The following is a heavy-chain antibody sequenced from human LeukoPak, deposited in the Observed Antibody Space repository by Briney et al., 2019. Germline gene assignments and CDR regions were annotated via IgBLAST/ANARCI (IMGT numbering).Heavy chain of an antibody. V-gene: IGHV3-30-3*01. CDR2: ISYDGSNK. J-gene: IGHJ4*02. CDR1: GFTFSSYA. CDR3: ARDQVGAYHS. Sequence: GGSLRLSCAASGFTFSSYAMHWVRQAPGKGLEWVAVISYDGSNKYYADSVKGRFTISRDNSKNTLYLQMNSLRAEDTAVYYCARDQVGAYHSWGQGTLVTVSS. D-gene: IGHD1-26*01.